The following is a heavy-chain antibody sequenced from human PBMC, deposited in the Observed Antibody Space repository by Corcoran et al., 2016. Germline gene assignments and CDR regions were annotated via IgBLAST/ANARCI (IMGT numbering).Heavy chain of an antibody. CDR1: GGSISSSSYY. Sequence: QLQLQESGPGLVKPSETLSLTCTVSGGSISSSSYYWGWIRQPPGKGLEWIGSIYYSGSTYYNPSLKSRVTISVDTSKNQFSLKLSSGTAADTALYYCAGGTHYYDSSGYYYAWFDPWGQGTLVTVSS. D-gene: IGHD3-22*01. CDR3: AGGTHYYDSSGYYYAWFDP. J-gene: IGHJ5*02. CDR2: IYYSGST. V-gene: IGHV4-39*07.